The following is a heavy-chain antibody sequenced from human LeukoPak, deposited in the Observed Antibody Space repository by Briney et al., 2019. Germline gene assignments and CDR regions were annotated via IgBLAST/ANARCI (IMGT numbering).Heavy chain of an antibody. J-gene: IGHJ3*02. CDR3: ARHDSSSPDAFDI. CDR2: IYPGDSDT. CDR1: GYSFTSYW. D-gene: IGHD3-22*01. V-gene: IGHV5-51*01. Sequence: GESLKISCKGSGYSFTSYWIGWARQMPGKGLEWMGIIYPGDSDTRYSPSFQGQVTISADKSISTAYLQWSSLKASDTAMYYCARHDSSSPDAFDIWGQGTMVTVSS.